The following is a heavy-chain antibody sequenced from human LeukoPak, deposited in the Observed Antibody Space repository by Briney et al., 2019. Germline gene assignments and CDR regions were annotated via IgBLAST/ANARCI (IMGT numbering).Heavy chain of an antibody. CDR1: GFTFSSYA. D-gene: IGHD6-13*01. CDR2: ISYDGSNK. V-gene: IGHV3-30*04. J-gene: IGHJ4*02. CDR3: ARDQYSSSSNSGLY. Sequence: GRSLRLSCAASGFTFSSYAMHWVRQAPGKGLEWVAIISYDGSNKCYTDSVKGRFTISRDNSKNTLYLQMNSLRAEDTAVYYCARDQYSSSSNSGLYWGQGTLVTVSS.